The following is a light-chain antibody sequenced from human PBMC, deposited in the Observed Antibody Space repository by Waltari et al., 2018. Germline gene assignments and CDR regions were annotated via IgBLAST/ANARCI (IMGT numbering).Light chain of an antibody. CDR3: CSYAGKEYV. J-gene: IGLJ1*01. CDR2: DVT. CDR1: GSDIGAYNY. V-gene: IGLV2-8*01. Sequence: QSALTQPPSASGSPGQSVTISCTGTGSDIGAYNYVSWHQLHPGKAPKLMIYDVTKRPSGVPDRFSGSKSGNTASLTVSGLQTEDEAEYYCCSYAGKEYVFGSGTKVTVL.